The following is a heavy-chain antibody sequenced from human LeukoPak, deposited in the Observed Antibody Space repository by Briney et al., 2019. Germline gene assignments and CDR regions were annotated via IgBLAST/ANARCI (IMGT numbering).Heavy chain of an antibody. Sequence: GGSLRLSCAASGFTFDDXXXXXXXQAPGKGXXXXXXXXXXGGSTGYADSVKGRXXISRXNAKNSLYLQMNSLRAEDTALYYCARDPGYYYDSSGYYTPFDYWGQGTLVTVSS. V-gene: IGHV3-20*04. D-gene: IGHD3-22*01. CDR1: GFTFDDXX. J-gene: IGHJ4*02. CDR2: XXXXGGST. CDR3: ARDPGYYYDSSGYYTPFDY.